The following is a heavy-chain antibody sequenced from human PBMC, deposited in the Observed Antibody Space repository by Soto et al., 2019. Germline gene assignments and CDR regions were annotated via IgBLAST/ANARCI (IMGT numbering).Heavy chain of an antibody. CDR3: ARGGPSSKWLDP. V-gene: IGHV4-61*08. CDR2: IYNSGST. Sequence: PSETLSLTCSVSGGSISGGVYYWSWIRQHPGKGLEWIGYIYNSGSTNHNPSLKSRLTISIDTSKNQFSLKLTSLTATDTAVYYCARGGPSSKWLDPWGQGTLVTVSS. J-gene: IGHJ5*02. CDR1: GGSISGGVYY.